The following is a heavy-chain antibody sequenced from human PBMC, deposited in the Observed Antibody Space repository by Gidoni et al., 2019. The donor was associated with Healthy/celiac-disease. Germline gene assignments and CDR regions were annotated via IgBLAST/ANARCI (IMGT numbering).Heavy chain of an antibody. CDR1: GFTFRGSA. V-gene: IGHV3-73*02. Sequence: EVQLVESGGGLVQPGGSLKLSCAASGFTFRGSAMHWVRQASGKGLEWGGRIRSKANSYATAYAASVKGRFTIARDDSKNTAYLQMNSLKTEDTAVYYCTRQGNGDYPGYYYYGMDVWGQGTTVTVSS. D-gene: IGHD4-17*01. CDR2: IRSKANSYAT. J-gene: IGHJ6*02. CDR3: TRQGNGDYPGYYYYGMDV.